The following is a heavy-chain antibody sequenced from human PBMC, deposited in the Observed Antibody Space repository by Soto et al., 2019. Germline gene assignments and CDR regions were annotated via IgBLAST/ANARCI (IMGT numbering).Heavy chain of an antibody. CDR2: IIPIFGTA. J-gene: IGHJ6*02. Sequence: SVKVSCKASGGTFSSYAISWVRQAPGQGLEWVGGIIPIFGTANYAQKFQGRVTMTADESTSTAYMELSSLRSEDTAVYYCARDYYGSGSYPYYGMDVWGQGTTVTVSS. CDR3: ARDYYGSGSYPYYGMDV. D-gene: IGHD3-10*01. V-gene: IGHV1-69*13. CDR1: GGTFSSYA.